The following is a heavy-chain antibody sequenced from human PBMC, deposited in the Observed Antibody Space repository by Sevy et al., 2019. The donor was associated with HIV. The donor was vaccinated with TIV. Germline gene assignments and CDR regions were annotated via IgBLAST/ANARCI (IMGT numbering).Heavy chain of an antibody. CDR2: IKQDGSEK. D-gene: IGHD3-22*01. V-gene: IGHV3-7*01. CDR1: GFTFSSYW. CDR3: ARAKYYYDSSGSSGNHDAFDI. Sequence: GGSLRLSCAASGFTFSSYWMSWVRQAPGKGLEWVANIKQDGSEKYYVDSVKGRFTISRDNAKNSLYLQMNSLRAEDTAVYYCARAKYYYDSSGSSGNHDAFDIRGQGTMVTVSS. J-gene: IGHJ3*02.